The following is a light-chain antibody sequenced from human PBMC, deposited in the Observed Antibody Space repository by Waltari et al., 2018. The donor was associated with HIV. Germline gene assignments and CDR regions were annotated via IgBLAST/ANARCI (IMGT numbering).Light chain of an antibody. CDR1: SSDIGGYAS. Sequence: QSALTQPASVSGSPGQSITISCTGTSSDIGGYASVSWYQQHPGKAPKLLIYGVSSRPSGVSNRFSGSRSGNTASLTISGLQADDEAHYYCSAYTTYSPLAVFGGGTKLTVL. CDR3: SAYTTYSPLAV. CDR2: GVS. J-gene: IGLJ2*01. V-gene: IGLV2-14*01.